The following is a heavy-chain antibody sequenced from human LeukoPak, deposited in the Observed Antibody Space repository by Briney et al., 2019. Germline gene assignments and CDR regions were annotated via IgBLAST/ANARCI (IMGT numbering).Heavy chain of an antibody. Sequence: SETLSLTCTVSGGSISSYYWSWIRQPPGKGLEWIGHIYYSGSTNYNPSLKSRVTISVDTSKNQFSLKLISVTAADTAVYYCARSSGYYYYYFDYWGQGTLVTVSS. CDR2: IYYSGST. D-gene: IGHD3-22*01. CDR1: GGSISSYY. V-gene: IGHV4-59*01. CDR3: ARSSGYYYYYFDY. J-gene: IGHJ4*02.